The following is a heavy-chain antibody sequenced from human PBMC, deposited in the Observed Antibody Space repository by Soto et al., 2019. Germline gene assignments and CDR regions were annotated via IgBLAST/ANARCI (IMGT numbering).Heavy chain of an antibody. J-gene: IGHJ4*02. D-gene: IGHD4-17*01. V-gene: IGHV1-46*03. CDR3: ARGLNTGDY. Sequence: QVQLVQSGAEVKKPGASVKVSCKASGYTFTSYYIHWVRQAPGQGLEWMGIINPTGGSTNYAQKLQDRVTVTMDTSTSTVYMELSSLRPEDTAVYYCARGLNTGDYWGQGTLVTVSS. CDR2: INPTGGST. CDR1: GYTFTSYY.